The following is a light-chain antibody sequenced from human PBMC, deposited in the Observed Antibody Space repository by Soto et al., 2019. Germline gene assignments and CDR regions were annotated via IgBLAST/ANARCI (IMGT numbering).Light chain of an antibody. V-gene: IGLV3-21*02. J-gene: IGLJ2*01. CDR3: QVWDSSSDHVV. Sequence: SYELTQPPSVSVAPGQTASITCGTNNIGTKSVHWYQQKPGQAPVLVVYDDSDRPSGIPERFSGSNSGKTATLTISRVEGGDEADYYCQVWDSSSDHVVFGGGTKVTVL. CDR1: NIGTKS. CDR2: DDS.